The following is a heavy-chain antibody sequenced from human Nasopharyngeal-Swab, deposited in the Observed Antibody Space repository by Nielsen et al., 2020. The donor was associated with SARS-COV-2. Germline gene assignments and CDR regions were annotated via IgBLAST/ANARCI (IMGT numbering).Heavy chain of an antibody. D-gene: IGHD3-3*01. V-gene: IGHV1-24*01. CDR1: GYTLTVLP. Sequence: ASVKVSCKVSGYTLTVLPIHWVRQAPGKGLEGMGTVVPEDGEPIYAQNFQGRVTMTEDTSTYTAYLELSSLRSEGTAVYYCASEGSGVFGVVIYAYDIWGPGTLVTVSS. J-gene: IGHJ3*02. CDR3: ASEGSGVFGVVIYAYDI. CDR2: VVPEDGEP.